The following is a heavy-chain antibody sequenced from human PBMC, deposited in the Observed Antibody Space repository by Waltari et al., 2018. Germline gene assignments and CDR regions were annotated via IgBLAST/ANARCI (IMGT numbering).Heavy chain of an antibody. CDR3: ARDYCDRSNCHGMDV. CDR1: EFTFSSYA. CDR2: ISYNARNI. Sequence: QVQLVESGGGVVQPGRSLRLSCAASEFTFSSYAMHWVRQAPGKGLEWVAVISYNARNIYYVDSVKGRFTISRDNSKRMLYLQMNSLRAEDTAVYYCARDYCDRSNCHGMDVWGQGTTVTVSS. V-gene: IGHV3-30*04. D-gene: IGHD3-22*01. J-gene: IGHJ6*02.